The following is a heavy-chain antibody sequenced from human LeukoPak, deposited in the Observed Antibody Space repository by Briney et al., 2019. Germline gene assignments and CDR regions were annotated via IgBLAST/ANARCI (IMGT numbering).Heavy chain of an antibody. Sequence: GGSLRLSCAASGFTFSSYGMHWVRQAPGKGLEWVAVIWYDGSNKYYADSVKGRFTISRDNSKNTLYLQMNSLRAEDTAVYYCARGRKNWNYDDYWGQGTLVTVSS. D-gene: IGHD1-1*01. CDR2: IWYDGSNK. CDR1: GFTFSSYG. CDR3: ARGRKNWNYDDY. J-gene: IGHJ4*02. V-gene: IGHV3-33*01.